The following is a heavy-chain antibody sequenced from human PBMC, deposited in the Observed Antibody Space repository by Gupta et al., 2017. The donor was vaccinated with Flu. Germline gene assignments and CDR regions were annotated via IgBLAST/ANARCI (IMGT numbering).Heavy chain of an antibody. CDR3: ARAGGRDGYNIDF. V-gene: IGHV4-31*03. Sequence: QVQLQESGPGLVKPSQTLSLTCSVSGGSISSGAYYWHWIRQHPEKGLEWIGYIYNSGSTYYNPSLKSRVIISIDTSKNQISLNLGSVTTADTAVYYCARAGGRDGYNIDFWGQGTLVTVSS. CDR1: GGSISSGAYY. J-gene: IGHJ4*02. D-gene: IGHD5-24*01. CDR2: IYNSGST.